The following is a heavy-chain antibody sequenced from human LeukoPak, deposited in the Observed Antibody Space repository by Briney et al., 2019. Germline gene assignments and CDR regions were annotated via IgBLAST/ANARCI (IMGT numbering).Heavy chain of an antibody. D-gene: IGHD6-19*01. CDR2: ISYDGSNK. CDR1: GFTFSSYA. J-gene: IGHJ6*02. Sequence: GSLRLSCAASGFTFSSYAMHWVRQAPGKGLEWVAVISYDGSNKYYADSVKGRFTISRDNSKNTLYLQMNSLRAEDTAVYYCARATYSSGWLKRTDYYYYGMDVWGQGTTVTVSS. V-gene: IGHV3-30-3*01. CDR3: ARATYSSGWLKRTDYYYYGMDV.